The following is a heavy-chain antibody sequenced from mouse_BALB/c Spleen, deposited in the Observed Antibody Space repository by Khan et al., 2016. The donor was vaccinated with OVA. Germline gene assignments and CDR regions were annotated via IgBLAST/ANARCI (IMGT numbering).Heavy chain of an antibody. CDR3: ARWFTY. J-gene: IGHJ3*01. CDR2: INYSGGT. CDR1: SYSITSDYA. Sequence: EVKLLESGPGLVKPSQSLSLTCTVTSYSITSDYAWNWIRQFPGNKLEWMGYINYSGGTSYLPSLKSRISITRDTSKNQFFLQLNSVTTEDSATYYCARWFTYWGQGTLVTVS. V-gene: IGHV3-2*02.